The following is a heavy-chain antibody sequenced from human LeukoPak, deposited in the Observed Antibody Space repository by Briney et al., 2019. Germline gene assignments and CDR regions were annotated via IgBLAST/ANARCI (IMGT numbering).Heavy chain of an antibody. D-gene: IGHD5-18*01. CDR3: ARGRRADTAMDYWYFDL. CDR1: WFTVSSNS. Sequence: PWGSLRLSCAASWFTVSSNSISWVRQAPGRGLEWVSVIHSGGSTFYADSVKGRFTISRDSFKNTLSLQMNSLRGEDTAVYFCARGRRADTAMDYWYFDLWGRGTLVTVSS. CDR2: IHSGGST. J-gene: IGHJ2*01. V-gene: IGHV3-53*01.